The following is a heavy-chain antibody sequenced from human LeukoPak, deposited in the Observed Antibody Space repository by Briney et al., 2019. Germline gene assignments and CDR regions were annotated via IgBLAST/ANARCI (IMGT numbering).Heavy chain of an antibody. CDR2: ISWNSGSI. J-gene: IGHJ4*02. CDR3: AKDGGSGVGEFLYFDY. D-gene: IGHD3-10*01. Sequence: GGSLRLSCAASGFTFDDYAMHWVRQAPGKGLGWVSGISWNSGSIGYADSVKGRFTISRDNAKNSLYLQMNSLRAEDTALYYCAKDGGSGVGEFLYFDYWGQGTLVTVSS. V-gene: IGHV3-9*01. CDR1: GFTFDDYA.